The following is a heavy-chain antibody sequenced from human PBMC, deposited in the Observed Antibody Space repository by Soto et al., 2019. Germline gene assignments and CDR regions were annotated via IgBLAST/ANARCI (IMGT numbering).Heavy chain of an antibody. J-gene: IGHJ6*02. D-gene: IGHD2-8*01. CDR2: ITSHSSTI. V-gene: IGHV3-48*02. Sequence: EVQLVESGGGLVQPGGSLRLSCAASGFTFSSYSINWVRQAPGKGLEWFSYITSHSSTISYADSVKGRFTVSRDNAKNSLYLQMNSLRDEDTAVYYCARVGRGVYGMDVWGQGTSVTVSS. CDR3: ARVGRGVYGMDV. CDR1: GFTFSSYS.